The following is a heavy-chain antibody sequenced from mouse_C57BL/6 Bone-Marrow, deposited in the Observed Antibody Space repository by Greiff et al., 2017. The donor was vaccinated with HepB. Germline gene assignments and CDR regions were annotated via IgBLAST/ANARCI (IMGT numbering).Heavy chain of an antibody. CDR2: IDPNSGGT. CDR1: GYTFTSYW. J-gene: IGHJ3*01. CDR3: AREGDYSNYDWFAY. Sequence: QVQLKQPGAELVKPGASVKLSCKASGYTFTSYWMHWVKQRPGRGLEWIGRIDPNSGGTKYNEKFKSKATLTVDKPSSTAYMQLSSLTSEDSAVYYCAREGDYSNYDWFAYWGQGTLVTVSA. D-gene: IGHD2-5*01. V-gene: IGHV1-72*01.